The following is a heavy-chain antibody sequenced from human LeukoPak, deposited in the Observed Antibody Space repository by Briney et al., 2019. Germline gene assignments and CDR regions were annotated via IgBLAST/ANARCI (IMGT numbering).Heavy chain of an antibody. V-gene: IGHV3-66*02. Sequence: QPGGSLRLSCAASVFTVSSNYMSWVRQAPGKGLEWVSVIYSGGSTYYADSVKGRFTISRDNSKNTLYLQMNSLRAEDTAVYYCARVPRGTRNAFDIWGQGTMVTVSS. CDR2: IYSGGST. D-gene: IGHD3-16*01. J-gene: IGHJ3*02. CDR1: VFTVSSNY. CDR3: ARVPRGTRNAFDI.